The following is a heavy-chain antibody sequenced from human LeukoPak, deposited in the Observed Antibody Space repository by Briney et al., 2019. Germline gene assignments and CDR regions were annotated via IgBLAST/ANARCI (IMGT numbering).Heavy chain of an antibody. CDR3: ARSRYSSGWDYYFDY. D-gene: IGHD6-19*01. CDR2: IIPIFGTA. CDR1: GGTFSSYA. J-gene: IGHJ4*02. Sequence: ASVKVSCKASGGTFSSYAISWVRQAPGQGLEWMGGIIPIFGTANYAQKFQGRVTITADKSSSTAYMELSSPRSEDTAVYYCARSRYSSGWDYYFDYWGQGTLVTVSS. V-gene: IGHV1-69*06.